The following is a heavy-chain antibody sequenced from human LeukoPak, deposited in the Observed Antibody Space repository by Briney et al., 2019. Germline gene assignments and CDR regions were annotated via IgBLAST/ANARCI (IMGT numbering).Heavy chain of an antibody. V-gene: IGHV3-53*01. Sequence: GGSLRLSCAASGFTVSSNYMSWVRQAPGKGLEWVSVIYSGGSTYYADSVKGRFTISRDNSKNTLYLQMNSLRAEDTAVYYCASGPIVLVPAANSYGMDVWGKGTTVTVSS. CDR3: ASGPIVLVPAANSYGMDV. CDR1: GFTVSSNY. CDR2: IYSGGST. D-gene: IGHD2-2*01. J-gene: IGHJ6*04.